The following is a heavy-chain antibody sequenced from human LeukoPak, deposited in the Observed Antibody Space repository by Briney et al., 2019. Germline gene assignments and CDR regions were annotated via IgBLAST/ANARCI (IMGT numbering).Heavy chain of an antibody. Sequence: GGSLRLSCAASGLTFSISNMIWVRQAPGKGLEWVSSISSSSSYIYYADSVKGRFTISRDNAKNSLYLQMNSLRAEDTAVYYCARGRRIAAAGLYYFDYWGQGTLVTVSS. CDR2: ISSSSSYI. J-gene: IGHJ4*02. D-gene: IGHD6-13*01. CDR3: ARGRRIAAAGLYYFDY. CDR1: GLTFSISN. V-gene: IGHV3-21*01.